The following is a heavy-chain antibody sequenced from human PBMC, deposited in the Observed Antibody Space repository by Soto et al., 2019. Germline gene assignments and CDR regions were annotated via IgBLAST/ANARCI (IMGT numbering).Heavy chain of an antibody. D-gene: IGHD6-13*01. V-gene: IGHV4-34*01. J-gene: IGHJ5*02. Sequence: QVQLQQWGAGLLKPSETLSLTCAVYGGSFSGYYWSWIRQPPGKGLEWIGEINHSGSANYNPSLKSRVTISVDPSKNQFSLKLSSVTAADTAVYYCARGRPPPIAAAGTPNWFDPWGQGTLVTVSS. CDR2: INHSGSA. CDR1: GGSFSGYY. CDR3: ARGRPPPIAAAGTPNWFDP.